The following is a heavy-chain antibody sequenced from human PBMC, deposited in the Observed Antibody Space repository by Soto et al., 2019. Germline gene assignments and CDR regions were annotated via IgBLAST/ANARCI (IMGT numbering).Heavy chain of an antibody. J-gene: IGHJ6*02. CDR3: ARGDIVVVPAAPTYYYYGMDV. D-gene: IGHD2-2*01. V-gene: IGHV3-21*01. CDR1: GFTFSSYS. CDR2: ISSSSSYI. Sequence: PGGSLRLSCAASGFTFSSYSMNWVRQAPGKGLEWVSSISSSSSYIYYADSVKGRFTISRDNAKNSLYLQMNSLRAEDTAVYYCARGDIVVVPAAPTYYYYGMDVWGQGTTVTVS.